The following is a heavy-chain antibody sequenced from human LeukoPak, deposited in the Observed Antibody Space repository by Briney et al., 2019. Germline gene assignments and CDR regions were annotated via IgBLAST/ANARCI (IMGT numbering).Heavy chain of an antibody. V-gene: IGHV3-48*02. J-gene: IGHJ4*02. CDR2: INSRSDTI. CDR1: GFTFGTSS. CDR3: ARDSAPITMVVEVPAGFDY. Sequence: GGSLRLSCEASGFTFGTSSMNWVRQAPGRGLEWVSYINSRSDTIYYADSVKGRFTISRDNAKNSLYLQMNSLRDDDTAMYYCARDSAPITMVVEVPAGFDYWGQGTQVTVSS. D-gene: IGHD3-22*01.